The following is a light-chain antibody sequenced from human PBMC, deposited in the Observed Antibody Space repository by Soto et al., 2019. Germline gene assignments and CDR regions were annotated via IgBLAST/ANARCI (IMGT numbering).Light chain of an antibody. CDR1: QSVSSY. V-gene: IGKV3-11*01. CDR3: QQRSNWPQLT. J-gene: IGKJ4*01. CDR2: DAS. Sequence: EIVLTQSPATLSLSPGERATLSCRASQSVSSYLAWYQQKPGQAPRLLIYDASNRATGIPARFSGSGSGTDFTLTISSLEPXXXXVYYCQQRSNWPQLTFGGGTKVEIK.